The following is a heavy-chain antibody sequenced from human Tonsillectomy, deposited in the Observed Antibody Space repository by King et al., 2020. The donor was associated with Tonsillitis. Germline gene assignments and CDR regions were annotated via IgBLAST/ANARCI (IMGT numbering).Heavy chain of an antibody. CDR2: IDHSGST. Sequence: QVQLQQWGAGLLKPSETLSLTCAVYGESFSGYYWSWIRQPPGKGLEWIGEIDHSGSTNYNPSLKSRVTISVDTSKNKFSLKLNSVTAADTAVYYCARSNGFDPWGQGTLVTVSS. CDR1: GESFSGYY. J-gene: IGHJ5*02. V-gene: IGHV4-34*01. CDR3: ARSNGFDP.